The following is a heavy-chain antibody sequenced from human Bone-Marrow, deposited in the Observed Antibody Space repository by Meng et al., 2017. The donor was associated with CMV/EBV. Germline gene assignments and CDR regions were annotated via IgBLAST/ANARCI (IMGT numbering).Heavy chain of an antibody. Sequence: GGSLRLSCAASGFTFSSYEMNWVRQAPGKGLEWVSYISSSGSTIYYADSVKGRFTISRDNAKNSLYLQMNSLRAEDTAVYYCARGTNPTNWYFDLWGRGTLVTVSS. V-gene: IGHV3-48*03. CDR1: GFTFSSYE. CDR2: ISSSGSTI. J-gene: IGHJ2*01. CDR3: ARGTNPTNWYFDL. D-gene: IGHD1-1*01.